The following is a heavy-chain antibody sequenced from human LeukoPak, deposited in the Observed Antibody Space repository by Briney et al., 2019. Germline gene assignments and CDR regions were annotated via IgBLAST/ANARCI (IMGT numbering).Heavy chain of an antibody. J-gene: IGHJ5*02. CDR2: VDPEDGET. D-gene: IGHD6-6*01. V-gene: IGHV1-69-2*01. CDR1: GYTFTDYY. Sequence: GATVKISCKASGYTFTDYYIHWVRQAPGEGLEWMGRVDPEDGETIYAEKFQGRVTITADTSTDTAYMELSSLRSEDTAVYYCARIRTFSSSSMNWFDPWGQGTLVTVSS. CDR3: ARIRTFSSSSMNWFDP.